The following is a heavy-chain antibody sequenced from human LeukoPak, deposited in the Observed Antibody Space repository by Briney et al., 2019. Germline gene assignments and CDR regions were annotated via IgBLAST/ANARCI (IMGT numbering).Heavy chain of an antibody. V-gene: IGHV4-59*12. J-gene: IGHJ4*02. CDR3: ARGVEPTAYFDY. D-gene: IGHD1-14*01. CDR1: GGSISSYY. CDR2: IYYSGST. Sequence: SETLSLTCTVSGGSISSYYWSWIRQPPGKGLEWIGYIYYSGSTNYNPSLKSRVTISVDTSKNQFSLKLSSVTAADTAVYYCARGVEPTAYFDYWGQGTLVTVSS.